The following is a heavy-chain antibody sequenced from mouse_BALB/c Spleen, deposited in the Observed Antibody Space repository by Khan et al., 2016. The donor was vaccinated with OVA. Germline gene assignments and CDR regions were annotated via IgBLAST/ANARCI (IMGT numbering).Heavy chain of an antibody. V-gene: IGHV7-3*02. D-gene: IGHD1-2*01. Sequence: EVELVESGGGLIQPGGSLRLSCATSGFTFTDYYMSWVRQPPAKALEWFGFISNKANYYTTEYISSVKARFTTSRDDSPTILYLQINTLRAEDSATYFYASDGGHYGGYDAMDYWGQGTTVTVSS. CDR1: GFTFTDYY. CDR3: ASDGGHYGGYDAMDY. CDR2: ISNKANYYTT. J-gene: IGHJ4*01.